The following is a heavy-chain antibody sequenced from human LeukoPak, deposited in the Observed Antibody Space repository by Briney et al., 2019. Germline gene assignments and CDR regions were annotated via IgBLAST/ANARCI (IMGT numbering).Heavy chain of an antibody. V-gene: IGHV1-69*13. D-gene: IGHD5-18*01. CDR2: IIPIFGTA. J-gene: IGHJ4*02. CDR3: ARDRARAVGGGYSYGYGDY. CDR1: GGTFSSYA. Sequence: ASVKVSCKASGGTFSSYAISWVRQAPGQGLEWMGGIIPIFGTANYAQKFQGRVTITADESTSTAYMELSSLRSEDTAVYYCARDRARAVGGGYSYGYGDYWGQGTLVTVSS.